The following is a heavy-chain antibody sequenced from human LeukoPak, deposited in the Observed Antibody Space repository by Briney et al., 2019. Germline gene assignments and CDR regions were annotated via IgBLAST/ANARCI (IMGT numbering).Heavy chain of an antibody. Sequence: SETLSLTCTVSGGSISSSSYYWGWIRQPPGKGLEWIGSIYYSGSTYYNPSLKSRVTISVDTSKNQFSLKLSSVTAADTAVYYCARLSATETGPEYWGQRTLVTVSS. CDR1: GGSISSSSYY. V-gene: IGHV4-39*01. J-gene: IGHJ4*02. CDR3: ARLSATETGPEY. D-gene: IGHD4-17*01. CDR2: IYYSGST.